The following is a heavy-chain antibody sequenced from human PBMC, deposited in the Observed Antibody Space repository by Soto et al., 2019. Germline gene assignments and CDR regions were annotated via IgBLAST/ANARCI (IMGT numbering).Heavy chain of an antibody. D-gene: IGHD1-26*01. CDR3: ARGNSGNYYIFHLDN. CDR2: INPRGGIT. V-gene: IGHV1-46*03. CDR1: GYTFTSYY. Sequence: GASVKVSCKSSGYTFTSYYMHWVRQAPGQGLEWMGIINPRGGITSYTQKFQDRVTLTRDTSTSTVYMELSSLRSEDTAVYYCARGNSGNYYIFHLDNWGQGTLVTVSS. J-gene: IGHJ4*02.